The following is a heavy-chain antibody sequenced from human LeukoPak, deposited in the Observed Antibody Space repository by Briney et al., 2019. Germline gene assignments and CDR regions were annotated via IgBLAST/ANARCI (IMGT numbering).Heavy chain of an antibody. CDR3: AADCSSTSCYPRYYYYMDV. Sequence: GGSLRLSCAASGFTFSSYAMHWVRQAPGKGLEWVAVISYDGSNKYYADSVKGRFTISRDNSKNTLYLQMNSLRAEDTAVYYCAADCSSTSCYPRYYYYMDVWGKGTTVTVSS. CDR2: ISYDGSNK. V-gene: IGHV3-30*04. D-gene: IGHD2-2*01. J-gene: IGHJ6*03. CDR1: GFTFSSYA.